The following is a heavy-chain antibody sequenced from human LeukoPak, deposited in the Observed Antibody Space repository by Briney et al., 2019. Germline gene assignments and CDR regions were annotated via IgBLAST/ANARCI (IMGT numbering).Heavy chain of an antibody. Sequence: SETLSLTCTVSGGSTSSNYFWGWIRQPPGKDLEWIGSTYYTGNTYYNPSLKSRVTISADMSKNQFSLKLSSVTAADTAVYYCARDHRTTVTMDYFDYWGQGTLVTVSS. V-gene: IGHV4-39*07. CDR1: GGSTSSNYF. CDR2: TYYTGNT. D-gene: IGHD4-17*01. J-gene: IGHJ4*02. CDR3: ARDHRTTVTMDYFDY.